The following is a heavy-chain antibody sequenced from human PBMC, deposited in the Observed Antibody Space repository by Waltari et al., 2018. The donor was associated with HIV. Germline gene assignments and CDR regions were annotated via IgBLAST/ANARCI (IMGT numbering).Heavy chain of an antibody. Sequence: QVQLQESGPGLVKPSETLSLTCTVSGGSISSYYWSWIRQPPGTGLAWIGYIYYSGSTNYNPSLKSRVTISVDTSKNQFSLKLSSVTAADTAVYYCAREASDILTGYQIREAGWFDPWGQGTLVTVSS. CDR2: IYYSGST. D-gene: IGHD3-9*01. CDR3: AREASDILTGYQIREAGWFDP. J-gene: IGHJ5*02. V-gene: IGHV4-59*01. CDR1: GGSISSYY.